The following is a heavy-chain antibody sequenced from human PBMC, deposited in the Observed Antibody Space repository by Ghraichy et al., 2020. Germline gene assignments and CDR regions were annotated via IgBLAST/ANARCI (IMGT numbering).Heavy chain of an antibody. Sequence: GGSLRLSCAASGFTFSSYAMTWVRQAPGKGLEWVSTIGGSGSNTYYADSVKGRFTMSRDNSKDTLYLQMNSLRAEDTAVYYCAKDQGRSEYYFDYWGQGTLVTVSS. V-gene: IGHV3-23*01. CDR3: AKDQGRSEYYFDY. CDR1: GFTFSSYA. D-gene: IGHD3-10*01. J-gene: IGHJ4*02. CDR2: IGGSGSNT.